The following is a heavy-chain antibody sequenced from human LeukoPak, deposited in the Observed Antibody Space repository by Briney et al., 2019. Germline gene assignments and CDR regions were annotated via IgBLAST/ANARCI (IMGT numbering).Heavy chain of an antibody. D-gene: IGHD6-19*01. CDR3: ATYSSGWRYYYYYYMDV. CDR1: GYTFTGYY. V-gene: IGHV1-2*02. J-gene: IGHJ6*03. Sequence: ASVKVSCTASGYTFTGYYMPWVRQAPGQGLEWMGSINPKSGGTNYAQKFPGRVTMTRDTSISTAYMELSRLRSDDTSVYYCATYSSGWRYYYYYYMDVWGKGTTVTVSS. CDR2: INPKSGGT.